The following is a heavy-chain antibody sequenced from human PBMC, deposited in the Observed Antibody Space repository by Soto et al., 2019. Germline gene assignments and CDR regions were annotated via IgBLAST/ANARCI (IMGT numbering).Heavy chain of an antibody. V-gene: IGHV4-4*02. Sequence: PSETLSLTCAVSGVTISSSNWWSWVRQPPGKGLEWIGEIYHSGTTYYNPSLKSRITISIDTSKNQFSLKLSSVTAADSAVYYCASGYKFPFHYWGHGTLVTVSS. CDR2: IYHSGTT. D-gene: IGHD6-25*01. CDR3: ASGYKFPFHY. CDR1: GVTISSSNW. J-gene: IGHJ4*01.